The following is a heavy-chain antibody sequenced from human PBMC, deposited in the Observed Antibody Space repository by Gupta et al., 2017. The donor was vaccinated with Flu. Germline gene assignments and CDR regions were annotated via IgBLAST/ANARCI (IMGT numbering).Heavy chain of an antibody. D-gene: IGHD6-6*01. J-gene: IGHJ4*02. CDR2: IYYSVNT. Sequence: YYWTWIRQFPGRGLEYIGYIYYSVNTYYNPSLQSRVTISLDTSQNEFSLKLSSVTAADTAVYYCARSPIAASHIDYWGQGILVPVSS. V-gene: IGHV4-31*02. CDR3: ARSPIAASHIDY. CDR1: YY.